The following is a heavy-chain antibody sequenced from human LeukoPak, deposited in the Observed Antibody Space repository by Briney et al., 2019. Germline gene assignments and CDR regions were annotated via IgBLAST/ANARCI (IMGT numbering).Heavy chain of an antibody. V-gene: IGHV1-69*05. D-gene: IGHD4-17*01. Sequence: SVKVSCKASGGTFSSYAISWVRQAPGQGLEWMGRIIPIFGTANYAQKFQGRVTITTDESTSTAYVELSSLRSEDTAVYYCARDGGGLRYAGPLDYWGQGTLVTVSS. CDR2: IIPIFGTA. CDR3: ARDGGGLRYAGPLDY. J-gene: IGHJ4*02. CDR1: GGTFSSYA.